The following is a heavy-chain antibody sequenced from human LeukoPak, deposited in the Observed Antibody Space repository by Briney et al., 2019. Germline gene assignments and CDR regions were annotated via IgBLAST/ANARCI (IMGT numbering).Heavy chain of an antibody. CDR3: ARGRGPYYCVMDV. V-gene: IGHV1-2*02. CDR2: INPNSGGT. CDR1: GYTFTVYY. D-gene: IGHD3-10*01. J-gene: IGHJ6*02. Sequence: ASVKVSCKASGYTFTVYYMHWVRQAPGQGLEWMGWINPNSGGTKYAQKFQGRVTMTGDTSISTAYMELRRLTADDTAVYYCARGRGPYYCVMDVWGQGTTVTVSS.